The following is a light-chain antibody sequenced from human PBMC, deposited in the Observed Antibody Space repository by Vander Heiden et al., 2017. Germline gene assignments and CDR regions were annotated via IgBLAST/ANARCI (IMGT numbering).Light chain of an antibody. CDR1: QDISNY. V-gene: IGKV1-33*01. Sequence: DIQMTQSPSSLSASVGDRVTITCQASQDISNYLNWYQQKPGKAPKLLIYDASNLETGVPSRFSGSGSGTDFTFTISSLQPEDIATYYCQQYDNLPTWTFGQGKKVEIK. J-gene: IGKJ1*01. CDR2: DAS. CDR3: QQYDNLPTWT.